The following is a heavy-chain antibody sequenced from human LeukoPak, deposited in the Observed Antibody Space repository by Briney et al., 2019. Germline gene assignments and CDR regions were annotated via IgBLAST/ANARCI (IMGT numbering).Heavy chain of an antibody. Sequence: PSETQSLTCTVSGGSISSYYWSWIRQPPGKGLEWIGYIYYSGSTNYNPSLKSRVTISVDTSKNQFSLKLSSVTAADTAVYYCARDFSGDGDWFDPWGQGTLVTVSS. J-gene: IGHJ5*02. CDR2: IYYSGST. D-gene: IGHD3-10*01. CDR1: GGSISSYY. CDR3: ARDFSGDGDWFDP. V-gene: IGHV4-59*01.